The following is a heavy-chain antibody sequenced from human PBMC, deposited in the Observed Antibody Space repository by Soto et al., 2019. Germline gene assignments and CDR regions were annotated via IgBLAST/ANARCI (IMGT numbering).Heavy chain of an antibody. CDR2: MDPSTGNT. Sequence: QVQLVQSGAEVKKPGASVKVSCKASGYTFTTYDINWMRQASGQGLEWLGWMDPSTGNTGYAQKFQGRVTMTRDTSMNTAFMELSSLTYEVTAVYFCARNRRETGDFDYWGRGTLVTVSS. CDR3: ARNRRETGDFDY. CDR1: GYTFTTYD. J-gene: IGHJ4*02. V-gene: IGHV1-8*01. D-gene: IGHD7-27*01.